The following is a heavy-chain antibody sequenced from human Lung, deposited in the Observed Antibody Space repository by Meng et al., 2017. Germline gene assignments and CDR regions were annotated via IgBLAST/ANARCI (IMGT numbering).Heavy chain of an antibody. CDR2: INAYNGDT. V-gene: IGHV1-18*01. CDR1: GYTFTNDG. D-gene: IGHD1-26*01. Sequence: QAQLVQAGGEGKKPGDSVKVACKASGYTFTNDGITWVRQAPGQGLEWMGWINAYNGDTNYAQTLQGRVTMTTDTSTSTAYMELRSLRSDDTAVYYCARVEVGITSGDYWGQGTLVTVSS. CDR3: ARVEVGITSGDY. J-gene: IGHJ4*02.